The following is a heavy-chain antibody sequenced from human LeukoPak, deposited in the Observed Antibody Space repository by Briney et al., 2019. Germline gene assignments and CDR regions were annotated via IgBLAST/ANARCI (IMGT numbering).Heavy chain of an antibody. CDR2: ITNGGSTI. CDR1: GFTFSDYN. J-gene: IGHJ6*02. Sequence: PGGSLRLSCAASGFTFSDYNMNWVRQAPGKGLEWVSYITNGGSTIHHADSVKGRFAISRDNAKKTLYLQMNSLRAEDTAVYYCARSIGLTGGGVDVWGQGTTVTVSS. V-gene: IGHV3-11*01. CDR3: ARSIGLTGGGVDV. D-gene: IGHD3-9*01.